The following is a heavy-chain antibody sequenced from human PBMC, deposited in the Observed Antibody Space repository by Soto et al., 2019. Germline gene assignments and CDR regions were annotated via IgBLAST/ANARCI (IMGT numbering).Heavy chain of an antibody. Sequence: QVQLQESGPGLVKPSQTLSLTCTVSGGSISSGGYYWSWIRQHPGKGLEWIGYIYYSGSTYYNPSLKSRVTILVDTSKNQFSLKLSSVTAADMAVYYCARGGSPYYYDSSDAFDIWGQGTMVTVSS. V-gene: IGHV4-31*03. CDR3: ARGGSPYYYDSSDAFDI. CDR2: IYYSGST. J-gene: IGHJ3*02. D-gene: IGHD3-22*01. CDR1: GGSISSGGYY.